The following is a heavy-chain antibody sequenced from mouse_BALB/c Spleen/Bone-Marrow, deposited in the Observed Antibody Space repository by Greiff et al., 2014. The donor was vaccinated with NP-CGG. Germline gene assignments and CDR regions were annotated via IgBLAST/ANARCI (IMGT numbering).Heavy chain of an antibody. D-gene: IGHD2-10*01. CDR1: GYTFTSYW. CDR3: ARTGAYYGSMDY. CDR2: IYPGDGDT. Sequence: VQLQQSXAELARPGASVKLSCKASGYTFTSYWMQWVKQRPGQGLEWIGAIYPGDGDTRYTQKFKGKATLTADKSSSTAYMQLSSLASEDSAVYYCARTGAYYGSMDYWGQGTSVTVSS. V-gene: IGHV1-87*01. J-gene: IGHJ4*01.